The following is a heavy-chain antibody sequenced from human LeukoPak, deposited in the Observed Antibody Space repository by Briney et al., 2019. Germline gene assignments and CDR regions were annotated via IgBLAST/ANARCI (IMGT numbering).Heavy chain of an antibody. CDR1: GITFSGYV. CDR2: IWHDGSNK. J-gene: IGHJ6*02. Sequence: GGSLRLSCVASGITFSGYVMDWVRQAPGKGREWVAAIWHDGSNKYYADSVKGPFTISRDNSKNTLYLQMNRLRPEDTAVYYCAREDWSVAPYAMDVWGQGTTVTVSS. D-gene: IGHD3-3*01. CDR3: AREDWSVAPYAMDV. V-gene: IGHV3-33*01.